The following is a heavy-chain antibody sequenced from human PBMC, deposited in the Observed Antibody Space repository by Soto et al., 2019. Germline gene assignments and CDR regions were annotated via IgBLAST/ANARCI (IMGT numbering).Heavy chain of an antibody. V-gene: IGHV3-48*02. D-gene: IGHD3-10*01. CDR1: GFSFHTFD. CDR3: ARGNSTGSHYNSGY. Sequence: EVQLVESGGGLVQPGGSLRLSCLTSGFSFHTFDMNWVRQAPGRGLEWVSSISRTGGTIYYADSVRGRFTVSRDNAVTSLYLQMSSLRDEATAVYYCARGNSTGSHYNSGYWGQGTLVIVSS. J-gene: IGHJ4*02. CDR2: ISRTGGTI.